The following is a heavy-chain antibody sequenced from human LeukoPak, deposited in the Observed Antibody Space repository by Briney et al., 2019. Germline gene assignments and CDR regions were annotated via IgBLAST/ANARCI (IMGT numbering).Heavy chain of an antibody. V-gene: IGHV4-59*08. CDR2: IYYSGST. D-gene: IGHD2-21*01. CDR1: GGSVSSYY. J-gene: IGHJ6*02. CDR3: AGSIRNYYYYGMDV. Sequence: SETLSLTCTVSGGSVSSYYWSWLRQPPGKGLEWLGYIYYSGSTNYNPSLKSRVTISVDTSKNQFSLKLSSVTAADTAVYYCAGSIRNYYYYGMDVWGQGTTVTVSS.